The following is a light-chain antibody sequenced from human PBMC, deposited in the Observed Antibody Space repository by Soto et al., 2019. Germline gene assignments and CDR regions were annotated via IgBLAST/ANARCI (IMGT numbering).Light chain of an antibody. CDR2: GAS. V-gene: IGKV3-20*01. CDR3: QQYGSSPPIT. CDR1: ESVNSN. J-gene: IGKJ5*01. Sequence: EIVMTHSPATLSVSAEQRTNLSCXXSESVNSNLAWYQQKPGQAPRLLIYGASSRATGIPDRFSGSGSGTDFTLTISRLEPEDFAVYYCQQYGSSPPITFGQGTRLENK.